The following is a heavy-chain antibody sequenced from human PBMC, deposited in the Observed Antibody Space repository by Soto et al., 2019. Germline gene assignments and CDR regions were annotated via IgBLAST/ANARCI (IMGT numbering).Heavy chain of an antibody. CDR2: ISGNGDTT. CDR1: GFTFGNYF. CDR3: AKDNGGTIDY. V-gene: IGHV3-43*01. Sequence: EVHLVESGGVVVQPGESLRLSCAASGFTFGNYFMHWVRQAPGEGLEWVSLISGNGDTTSYVGSVKGRFTVSRDNSKTSLYLQMSXLRTEDTAFYYCAKDNGGTIDYWGQGTLVTVSS. D-gene: IGHD3-16*01. J-gene: IGHJ4*02.